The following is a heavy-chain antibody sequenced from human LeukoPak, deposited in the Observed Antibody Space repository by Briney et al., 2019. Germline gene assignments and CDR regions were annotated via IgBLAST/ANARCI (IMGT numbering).Heavy chain of an antibody. V-gene: IGHV1-8*01. D-gene: IGHD5-12*01. CDR1: GYSFTSYD. CDR3: EIYTGYDSF. J-gene: IGHJ4*02. CDR2: MSPDSGYT. Sequence: ASVKVSCKASGYSFTSYDFNWVRQATGQGREWVGGMSPDSGYTGYAQTFQGRVTLTRNTSVSTAFMELSSLRSEDTALYYCEIYTGYDSFWGQGTLVTVSS.